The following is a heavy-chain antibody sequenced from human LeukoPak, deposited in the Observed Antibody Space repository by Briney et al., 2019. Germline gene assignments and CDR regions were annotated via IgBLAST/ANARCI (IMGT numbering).Heavy chain of an antibody. D-gene: IGHD3-22*01. CDR3: ARASRLRSGYFSY. V-gene: IGHV4-34*01. Sequence: SETLSLTCAVHGGSFSGDYWNWIRQPPGKGLEWIGEINHSGSTNYNPSLKSRVTISVDTSKNQFSLKLSSVTAADTAVYYCARASRLRSGYFSYWGQGTLVTVSS. CDR2: INHSGST. J-gene: IGHJ4*02. CDR1: GGSFSGDY.